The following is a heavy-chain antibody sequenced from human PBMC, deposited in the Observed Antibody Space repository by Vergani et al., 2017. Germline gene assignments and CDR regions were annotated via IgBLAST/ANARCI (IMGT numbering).Heavy chain of an antibody. CDR1: GGSISSYY. D-gene: IGHD3-10*01. CDR2: IYYSEST. V-gene: IGHV4-59*01. Sequence: QVQLQESGPGLVKPSETLSLTCTVSGGSISSYYWSWIRQPPGKGLEWIGYIYYSESTNYNPSLKRRVTISVDTSKNQFSLKLSSVTAADTAVYYCAGDGSRGAGSHDGFDKWGQGTMVTVSS. CDR3: AGDGSRGAGSHDGFDK. J-gene: IGHJ3*02.